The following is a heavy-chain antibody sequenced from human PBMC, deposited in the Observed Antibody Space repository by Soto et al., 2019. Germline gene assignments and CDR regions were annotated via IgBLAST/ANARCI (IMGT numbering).Heavy chain of an antibody. CDR1: GFTFSSYA. CDR2: ISSNGGPT. Sequence: VGSLRLSGSASGFTFSSYAMHWVRQAPGKGLEYVSSISSNGGPTYYADSVKGRFTISKDNSRNTLYLQMSSLRAEDTAVYYCVKDRWVDYWGQGTLVTVSS. J-gene: IGHJ4*02. CDR3: VKDRWVDY. V-gene: IGHV3-64D*06. D-gene: IGHD1-26*01.